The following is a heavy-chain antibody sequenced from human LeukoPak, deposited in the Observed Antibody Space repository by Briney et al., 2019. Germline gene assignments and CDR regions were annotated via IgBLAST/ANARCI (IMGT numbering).Heavy chain of an antibody. Sequence: GGSLRLSCAASGFTFSSYAMSWGRQAPGKGLEWVSASSGSGGSTYYADSVKGRFTISRDNSKNTLYLQMNSLRAEDTAVYYCAKDPPGYGDRMYYFDYWGQGPLVTVSS. CDR3: AKDPPGYGDRMYYFDY. CDR2: SSGSGGST. J-gene: IGHJ4*02. CDR1: GFTFSSYA. D-gene: IGHD4-17*01. V-gene: IGHV3-23*01.